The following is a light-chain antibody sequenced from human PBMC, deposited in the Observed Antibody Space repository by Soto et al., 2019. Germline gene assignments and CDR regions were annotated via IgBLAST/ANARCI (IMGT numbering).Light chain of an antibody. CDR2: DAS. Sequence: DIQMTQSPSTLSASVGDRVTITCRASQSIRSWLAWYQQKPGKAPKLLIYDASSLESGVPSRFSGSASGTEFILTISSLQPDDFATYYCQQYSSYWTFGQGTKVDIK. CDR1: QSIRSW. J-gene: IGKJ1*01. CDR3: QQYSSYWT. V-gene: IGKV1-5*01.